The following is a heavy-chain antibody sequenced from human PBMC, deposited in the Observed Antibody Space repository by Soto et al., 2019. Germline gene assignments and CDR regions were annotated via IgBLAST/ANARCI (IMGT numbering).Heavy chain of an antibody. Sequence: PGESLKISCKGSGYSFTSYWIGWVRQMPGKGLEWMGIIYPGDSDTRYSPSFQGQVTISADKSISTAYLQWSSLKASDTAMYYCARGPPPRLWFGEPGSAFDIWGQGTMVTVSS. V-gene: IGHV5-51*01. CDR1: GYSFTSYW. D-gene: IGHD3-10*01. J-gene: IGHJ3*02. CDR2: IYPGDSDT. CDR3: ARGPPPRLWFGEPGSAFDI.